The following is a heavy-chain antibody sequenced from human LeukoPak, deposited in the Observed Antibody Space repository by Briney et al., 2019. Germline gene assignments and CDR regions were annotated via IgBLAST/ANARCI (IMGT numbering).Heavy chain of an antibody. D-gene: IGHD4/OR15-4a*01. Sequence: PGGSLRLSCAASGFTFRTYSMNWVRLAPGKGLEWVSSISSTSTFIYYADSVKGRFTISRDNAKNSLYLQMDSLRVEDTAVYYCARDYGAGFHYYYYMDVWGKGTTVTVSS. CDR1: GFTFRTYS. CDR2: ISSTSTFI. J-gene: IGHJ6*03. CDR3: ARDYGAGFHYYYYMDV. V-gene: IGHV3-21*01.